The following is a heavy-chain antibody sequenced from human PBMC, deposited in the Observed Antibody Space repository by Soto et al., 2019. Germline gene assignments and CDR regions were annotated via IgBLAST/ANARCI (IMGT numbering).Heavy chain of an antibody. CDR1: GFTFSSYT. D-gene: IGHD5-12*01. J-gene: IGHJ4*02. CDR2: ISSSSSFI. CDR3: ATLLDSGYPWGAFDF. V-gene: IGHV3-21*01. Sequence: PGGSLRLSCAASGFTFSSYTMNWVRQAPGKWLEWVSSISSSSSFIYYADSVKGRFTISRDNAKNSLYLQMNSLRAEDTAVYYCATLLDSGYPWGAFDFWGQGXLVTVYS.